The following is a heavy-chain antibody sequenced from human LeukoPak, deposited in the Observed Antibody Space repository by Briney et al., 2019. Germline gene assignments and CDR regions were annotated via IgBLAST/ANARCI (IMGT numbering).Heavy chain of an antibody. D-gene: IGHD3-16*01. CDR1: GYTLTELS. CDR3: ASSDDYVWGSFDY. CDR2: FDPEDGES. Sequence: EASVKVSCKVSGYTLTELSMHWVRQAPGKGLEWMRGFDPEDGESIYAQKFQGRVTMTEDTSTDTAYMELSSLRSEDTAVYYCASSDDYVWGSFDYWGQGTLVTVSS. J-gene: IGHJ4*02. V-gene: IGHV1-24*01.